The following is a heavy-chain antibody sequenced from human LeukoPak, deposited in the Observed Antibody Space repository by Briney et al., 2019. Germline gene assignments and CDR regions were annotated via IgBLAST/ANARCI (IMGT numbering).Heavy chain of an antibody. CDR1: GLTFSIYG. CDR2: IGYDGSNQ. CDR3: TRGPPTWGYDY. D-gene: IGHD7-27*01. J-gene: IGHJ4*02. Sequence: QPGRSLTLSCAVSGLTFSIYGMHGVPDAPGRGLECVAVIGYDGSNQYSAVSLTGRFTISRDNSKNRLYLQMNRLRPGDTAVYYWTRGPPTWGYDYWGQGTLVTVSS. V-gene: IGHV3-33*01.